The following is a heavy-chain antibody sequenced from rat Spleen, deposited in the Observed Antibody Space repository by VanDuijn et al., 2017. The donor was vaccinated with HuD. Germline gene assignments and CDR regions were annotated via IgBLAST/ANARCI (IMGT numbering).Heavy chain of an antibody. CDR1: GFTFSDYG. Sequence: EVQLVESDGGLVQPGRSLKLSCAASGFTFSDYGVAWVRQAPTTGLEWVATISSSGDSTDYRDSVKGRFTVSRDNAKSTLYLQMDSLRSEDTATYYCARHPDYSNYFDYWGQGVMVTVSS. D-gene: IGHD1-1*01. CDR3: ARHPDYSNYFDY. V-gene: IGHV5-29*01. J-gene: IGHJ2*01. CDR2: ISSSGDST.